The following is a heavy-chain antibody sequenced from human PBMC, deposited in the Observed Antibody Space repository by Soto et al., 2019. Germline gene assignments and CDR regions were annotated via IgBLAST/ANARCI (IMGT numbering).Heavy chain of an antibody. CDR3: ARSQPAFDI. V-gene: IGHV1-18*01. CDR2: ISGYDGNT. CDR1: GYTFNLYG. Sequence: GASVKVSCKASGYTFNLYGIIWVRQAPGQGLEWMGWISGYDGNTNYAQRLQGRVTMTTDTSTSTAYMELRSLRSDDKAVYYCARSQPAFDIWGQGTMVTVSS. J-gene: IGHJ3*02.